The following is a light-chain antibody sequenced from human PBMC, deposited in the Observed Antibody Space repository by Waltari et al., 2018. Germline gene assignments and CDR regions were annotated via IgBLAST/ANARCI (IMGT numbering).Light chain of an antibody. CDR3: QHYLRLPVT. J-gene: IGKJ1*01. CDR1: QSVSRA. CDR2: CAS. Sequence: EIVLTQSPGTLSWSLGERATVSCRASQSVSRALAWYQQKPGQAPRLLIYCASTRATGIPDRFSGSGSGTDFSLTISRLEPDDFAVYYCQHYLRLPVTFGQGTTVEI. V-gene: IGKV3-20*01.